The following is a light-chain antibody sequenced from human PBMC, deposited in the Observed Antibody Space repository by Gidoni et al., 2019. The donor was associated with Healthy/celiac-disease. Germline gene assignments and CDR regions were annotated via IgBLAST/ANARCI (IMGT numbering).Light chain of an antibody. V-gene: IGLV1-40*01. J-gene: IGLJ2*01. CDR3: QSYDSSLSGSG. CDR2: GNS. Sequence: QPVLTPPPSVSGAPGQRVTISCTGSSSNIGAGYDVHWYQQLPGTAPKLLIYGNSNRPSGVPDRFSGSKSGTSASLAITGLQAEDEADYYCQSYDSSLSGSGFGGGTKLTVL. CDR1: SSNIGAGYD.